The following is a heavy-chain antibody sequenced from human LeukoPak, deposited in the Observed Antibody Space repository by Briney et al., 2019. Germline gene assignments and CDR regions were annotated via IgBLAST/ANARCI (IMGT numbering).Heavy chain of an antibody. CDR2: INQDGSKI. J-gene: IGHJ4*02. V-gene: IGHV3-7*01. D-gene: IGHD3-22*01. CDR3: ARAPGYYYDSSGSALDY. CDR1: EFTFSTYW. Sequence: GGSLRLSCAVSEFTFSTYWMTWVRQAPGKGLEWVANINQDGSKINYVDSVRGRFTISRDNAKNSLYLQMNSLRAEDTAVYYCARAPGYYYDSSGSALDYWGQGTLVTVSS.